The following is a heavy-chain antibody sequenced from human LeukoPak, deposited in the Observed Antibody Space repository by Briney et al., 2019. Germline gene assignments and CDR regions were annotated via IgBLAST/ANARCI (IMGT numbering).Heavy chain of an antibody. J-gene: IGHJ6*03. CDR3: ARGLAASRNYYYYYYMDV. Sequence: SETLSLTCAVYGGSFSGYYWSWIRQPPGKGLEWIGEINHSGSTNYNPSLKSRVTISVDTSKNQFSLKLSSVTAADTAVYYCARGLAASRNYYYYYYMDVWGKGTTVTVSS. CDR1: GGSFSGYY. D-gene: IGHD1-14*01. V-gene: IGHV4-34*01. CDR2: INHSGST.